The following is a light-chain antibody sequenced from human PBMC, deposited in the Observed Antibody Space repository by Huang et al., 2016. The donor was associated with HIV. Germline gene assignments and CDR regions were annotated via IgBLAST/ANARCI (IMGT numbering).Light chain of an antibody. CDR2: KLS. CDR3: MQGTHWPLT. J-gene: IGKJ4*01. V-gene: IGKV2-30*02. Sequence: DVVMTQSPLSLPVTLGQPASISCSSSQSIVHSDGHTYLSWFKQRPGQSPRRLIYKLSIRDSGVPDRFSGRWSGTDFTLKITSLEAEDVGVYYCMQGTHWPLTFGGGTKVEIK. CDR1: QSIVHSDGHTY.